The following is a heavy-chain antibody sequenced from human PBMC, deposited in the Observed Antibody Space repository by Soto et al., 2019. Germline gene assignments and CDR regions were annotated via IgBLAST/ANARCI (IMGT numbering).Heavy chain of an antibody. CDR1: GFTFSSYS. J-gene: IGHJ6*02. D-gene: IGHD6-6*01. CDR2: ISNTSGTR. CDR3: TRPSSRVARRGGMDV. Sequence: EVQLVESGGGLVQPGGSLRLSCAASGFTFSSYSMNWVRQAPGKGLEWVSYISNTSGTRYYADSVKGRITISRDNAKNSLYLQLNSLVEEHTPLYYCTRPSSRVARRGGMDVSGQGITVTVSS. V-gene: IGHV3-48*02.